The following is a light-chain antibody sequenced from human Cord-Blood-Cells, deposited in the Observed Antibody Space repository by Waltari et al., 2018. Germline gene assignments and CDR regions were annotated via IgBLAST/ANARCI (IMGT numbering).Light chain of an antibody. Sequence: QSALTQPVPVSGSPGQSITIPCTGTSSDVGSYNLVSWYQQHPGKAPKLMIYEGSKRPSGVSNRFSGSKSGNTASLTISGLQAEDEADYYCCSYAGSSTYVFGTGTKVTVL. CDR3: CSYAGSSTYV. V-gene: IGLV2-23*01. CDR2: EGS. CDR1: SSDVGSYNL. J-gene: IGLJ1*01.